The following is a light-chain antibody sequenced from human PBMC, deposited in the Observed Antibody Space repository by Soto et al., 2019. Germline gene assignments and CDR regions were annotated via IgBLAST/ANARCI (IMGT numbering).Light chain of an antibody. CDR3: QQYKSYPLA. CDR1: QAISNS. V-gene: IGKV1-16*02. CDR2: GAS. Sequence: DIQMTQSPSSLSASVGDRVTITCRASQAISNSLAWFQQKPGKAPRSLIYGASTLQSGVPSQFSGSGSGTDFTLTISSLQAEDVATYYCQQYKSYPLAFGGGTKVEIK. J-gene: IGKJ4*01.